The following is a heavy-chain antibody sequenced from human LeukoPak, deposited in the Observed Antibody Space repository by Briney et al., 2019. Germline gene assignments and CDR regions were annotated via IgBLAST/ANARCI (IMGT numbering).Heavy chain of an antibody. Sequence: SETLSLTCTVSDASISSYYWSWIRQPAGKGLEWIGRIYASGTSVYNPSLKSRVTMSVDTSKNQLSLRLKSVTAADTAVYYCARDGVDTPPFDYLGQGTLVTVSS. D-gene: IGHD5-18*01. CDR2: IYASGTS. V-gene: IGHV4-4*07. CDR3: ARDGVDTPPFDY. CDR1: DASISSYY. J-gene: IGHJ4*02.